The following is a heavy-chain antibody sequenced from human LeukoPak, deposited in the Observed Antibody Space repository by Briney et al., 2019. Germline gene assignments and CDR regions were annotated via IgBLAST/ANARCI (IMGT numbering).Heavy chain of an antibody. D-gene: IGHD4-17*01. CDR1: GFTFSSYA. Sequence: PGGSLRLSCAASGFTFSSYAMSWVRQAPGKGLEWVSYISSSGSTIYYADSVKGRFTISRDNAKNSLYLQMNSLRAEDTAVYYCAREYGDYGKGFDYWGQGTLVTVSS. J-gene: IGHJ4*02. CDR3: AREYGDYGKGFDY. V-gene: IGHV3-48*04. CDR2: ISSSGSTI.